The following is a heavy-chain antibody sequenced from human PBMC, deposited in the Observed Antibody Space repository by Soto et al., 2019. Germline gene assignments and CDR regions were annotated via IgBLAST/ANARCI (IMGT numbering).Heavy chain of an antibody. V-gene: IGHV3-7*01. CDR2: IKHDGNEK. D-gene: IGHD3-22*01. J-gene: IGHJ6*02. CDR3: VRANLSWGHYYFRGLDV. CDR1: GFMFGTYW. Sequence: PGGSLRLSCAATGFMFGTYWMSWVRQAPGKGLGWVANIKHDGNEKYYADSVKGRFTVSRDNVKNFLHLQMSSLRGDDTGVYSCVRANLSWGHYYFRGLDVWGQGTTVTVSS.